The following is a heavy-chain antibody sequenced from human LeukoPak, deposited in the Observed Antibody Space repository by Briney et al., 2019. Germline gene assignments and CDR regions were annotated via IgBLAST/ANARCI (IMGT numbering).Heavy chain of an antibody. CDR2: INHSGST. J-gene: IGHJ6*02. V-gene: IGHV4-34*01. CDR1: GGSFSGYY. CDR3: ARGGRQLVRLKDYYYGMDV. Sequence: SETLSLTCAVYGGSFSGYYWSWIRQPPGKGLEWIGEINHSGSTNYNPSLKSRVTISVDTSKNQFSLKLSSVTAADTAVYYCARGGRQLVRLKDYYYGMDVWGQGTTVTVSS. D-gene: IGHD6-6*01.